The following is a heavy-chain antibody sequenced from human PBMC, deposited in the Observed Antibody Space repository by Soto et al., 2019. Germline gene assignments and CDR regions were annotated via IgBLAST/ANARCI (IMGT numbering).Heavy chain of an antibody. V-gene: IGHV1-18*01. J-gene: IGHJ5*02. CDR2: ISAYNGNT. CDR1: GYTFTSYG. CDR3: ARDSITIFGVVKNWFDP. D-gene: IGHD3-3*01. Sequence: APVKVSCKASGYTFTSYGISWVRQAPGQGLEWMGWISAYNGNTNYAQKLQGRVTMTTDTSTSTAYMELRSLRSDDTAVYYCARDSITIFGVVKNWFDPWGQGTLVTVS.